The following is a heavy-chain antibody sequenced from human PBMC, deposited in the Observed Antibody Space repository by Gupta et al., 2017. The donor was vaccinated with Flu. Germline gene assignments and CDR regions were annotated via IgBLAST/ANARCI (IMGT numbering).Heavy chain of an antibody. CDR2: IGGGGHTT. D-gene: IGHD6-13*01. J-gene: IGHJ4*02. CDR1: GLTFSDYA. V-gene: IGHV3-23*01. Sequence: EVQLLESGGGLVHPGGSLRLSCAASGLTFSDYAMNWVRQAPGKGLEWVSTIGGGGHTTNYADSVMGRFTISRDNSKNTLYLQMNSLRGDDTAIYYCAKDRSGNPAIDYWGQGTLVTVSA. CDR3: AKDRSGNPAIDY.